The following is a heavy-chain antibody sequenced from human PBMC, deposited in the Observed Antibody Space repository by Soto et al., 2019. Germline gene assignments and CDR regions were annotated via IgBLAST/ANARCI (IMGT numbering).Heavy chain of an antibody. CDR1: GYTFTDYG. CDR2: ISTSKGNT. CDR3: APRSPAFDY. Sequence: QVQLVQSGPEVKKPGASVKVSCKTSGYTFTDYGISWVRQAPGQGLEWMGWISTSKGNTNYAQKFQGRVTMTTDTPTSTGYMELRSLRSDDTAVYYCAPRSPAFDYWGQGTLVTVSS. J-gene: IGHJ4*02. V-gene: IGHV1-18*01.